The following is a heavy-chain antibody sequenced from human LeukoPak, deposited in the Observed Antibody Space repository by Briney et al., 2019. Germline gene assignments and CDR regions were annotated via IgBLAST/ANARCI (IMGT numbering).Heavy chain of an antibody. CDR2: INPNSGDT. CDR1: GYTFTRYY. D-gene: IGHD4-17*01. V-gene: IGHV1-2*02. J-gene: IGHJ4*02. CDR3: ARGMTTVNTGDY. Sequence: ASVTVSFKSSGYTFTRYYMHWVRQAPGQGLEWIGCINPNSGDTSIARRFQGRVTMTSDTYISTAYMELNRLTPDDTAVYYCARGMTTVNTGDYWGQGTLVTVSS.